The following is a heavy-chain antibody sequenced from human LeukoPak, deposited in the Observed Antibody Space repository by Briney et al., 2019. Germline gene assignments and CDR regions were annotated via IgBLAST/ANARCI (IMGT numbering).Heavy chain of an antibody. Sequence: ASVKVSCKASGGTFSSNAISWVRQAPGQGLEWVGGIIPIFGTANYAQKLQGRVTITADESTSTAYMELSSLRSEDTAVYYCARAVLRYFDWLLPTSFDYWGQGTLVTLSS. CDR3: ARAVLRYFDWLLPTSFDY. V-gene: IGHV1-69*13. J-gene: IGHJ4*02. D-gene: IGHD3-9*01. CDR2: IIPIFGTA. CDR1: GGTFSSNA.